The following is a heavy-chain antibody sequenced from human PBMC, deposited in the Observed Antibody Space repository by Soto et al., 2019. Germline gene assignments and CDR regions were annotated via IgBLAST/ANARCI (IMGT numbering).Heavy chain of an antibody. D-gene: IGHD2-2*01. CDR2: IYYSGST. Sequence: SETLSLTCTVSGGSISSSSYYWGWIRQPPGKGLEWIGSIYYSGSTYYNPSLKSRVTISVDTSKNQFSLKLSSVTAADTAVHYCARHWGTNYYYGMDVWGQGTTVTVSS. CDR1: GGSISSSSYY. J-gene: IGHJ6*02. CDR3: ARHWGTNYYYGMDV. V-gene: IGHV4-39*01.